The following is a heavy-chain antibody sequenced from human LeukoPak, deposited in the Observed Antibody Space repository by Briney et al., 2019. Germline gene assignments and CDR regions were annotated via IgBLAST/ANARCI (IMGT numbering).Heavy chain of an antibody. Sequence: GASVKVSCKASGYTFTGYYMHWVRQAPGQGLEWMGRINPNSGGTNYAQKFQGRVTMTRDTSISTAYMELSRLRSDDTAVYYCARVDIVVVPAARAGDYWGQGTLVTVSS. CDR2: INPNSGGT. J-gene: IGHJ4*02. CDR3: ARVDIVVVPAARAGDY. CDR1: GYTFTGYY. D-gene: IGHD2-2*01. V-gene: IGHV1-2*06.